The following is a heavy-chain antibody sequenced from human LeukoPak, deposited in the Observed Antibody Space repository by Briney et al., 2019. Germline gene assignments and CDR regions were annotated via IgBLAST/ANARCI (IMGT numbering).Heavy chain of an antibody. CDR2: INPNSGGT. D-gene: IGHD4-11*01. Sequence: GASVKVSCKASGYTFNGYYMHWVRQAPGQGLEWMGWINPNSGGTNYAQKFQGWVTMTRDTSISTAYMELSRLRSDDTAVYYCARNRVRGATVTKIDYMDVWGKGTTVTVSS. V-gene: IGHV1-2*04. J-gene: IGHJ6*03. CDR1: GYTFNGYY. CDR3: ARNRVRGATVTKIDYMDV.